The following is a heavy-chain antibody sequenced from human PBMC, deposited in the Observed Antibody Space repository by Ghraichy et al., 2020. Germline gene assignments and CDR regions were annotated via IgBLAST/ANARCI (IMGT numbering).Heavy chain of an antibody. D-gene: IGHD3-3*01. J-gene: IGHJ4*02. CDR3: ARGVGVLRFLEWSTNFDY. CDR1: GFTFSSYW. Sequence: GGSLRLSCAASGFTFSSYWMSWVRQAPGKGLEWVANIKQDGSEKYYVDSVKGRFTISRDNAKNSLYLQMNSLRAEDTAVYYCARGVGVLRFLEWSTNFDYWGQGTLVTVSS. CDR2: IKQDGSEK. V-gene: IGHV3-7*01.